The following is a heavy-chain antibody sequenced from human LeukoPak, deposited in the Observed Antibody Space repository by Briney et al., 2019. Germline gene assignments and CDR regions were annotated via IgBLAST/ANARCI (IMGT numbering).Heavy chain of an antibody. J-gene: IGHJ4*02. CDR1: GYTFTGYY. V-gene: IGHV1-2*04. Sequence: ASVKVSCKASGYTFTGYYMHWVRQAPGLGLEWMGWINPNSGGTNYAQKFQGWVTMTRDTSISTAYMELSRLRSDDTAVYYCARGIAARPSTSFDYWGQGTLVTVSS. CDR2: INPNSGGT. D-gene: IGHD6-6*01. CDR3: ARGIAARPSTSFDY.